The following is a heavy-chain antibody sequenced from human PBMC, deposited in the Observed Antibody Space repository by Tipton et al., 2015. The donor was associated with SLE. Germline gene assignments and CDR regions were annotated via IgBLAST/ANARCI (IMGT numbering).Heavy chain of an antibody. D-gene: IGHD3-3*01. CDR2: IYSGGST. Sequence: SLRLSCAASGFTVSSNYMSWVRQAPGKGLEWVSVIYSGGSTYYADSVKGRFTISRDNSKNTLYLQMNSLRAEDTAVYYCARDLVLEWLSRPGYYYGMDVWGQGTTVTVSS. V-gene: IGHV3-66*02. CDR1: GFTVSSNY. J-gene: IGHJ6*02. CDR3: ARDLVLEWLSRPGYYYGMDV.